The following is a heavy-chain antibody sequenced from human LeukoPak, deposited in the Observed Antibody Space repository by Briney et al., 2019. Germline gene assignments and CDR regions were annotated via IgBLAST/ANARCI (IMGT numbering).Heavy chain of an antibody. J-gene: IGHJ4*02. D-gene: IGHD5-12*01. V-gene: IGHV4-59*01. Sequence: ETLSLTCTVSGGSINTYYWHWIRQPPGKGPEWIGYISYSGRTNYNPSLKSRVTTSIDKSKNQFSLNLRSVTAADTAVYYCARSGGYSGYDVDYWGQGALVTVSS. CDR1: GGSINTYY. CDR3: ARSGGYSGYDVDY. CDR2: ISYSGRT.